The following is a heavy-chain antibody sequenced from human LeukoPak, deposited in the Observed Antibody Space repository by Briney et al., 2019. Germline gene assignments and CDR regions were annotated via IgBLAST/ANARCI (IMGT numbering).Heavy chain of an antibody. CDR1: GFTVSSNY. CDR3: ARDSLNYDILTGYLDY. Sequence: GGSLRLSCAASGFTVSSNYMSWVRQAPGKGLEWVSVIYSGGSTYYADSVKGRYTISRDNSKNTLYLQMNSLRAEDTAVYYCARDSLNYDILTGYLDYWGQGTLVTVSS. D-gene: IGHD3-9*01. CDR2: IYSGGST. J-gene: IGHJ4*02. V-gene: IGHV3-53*05.